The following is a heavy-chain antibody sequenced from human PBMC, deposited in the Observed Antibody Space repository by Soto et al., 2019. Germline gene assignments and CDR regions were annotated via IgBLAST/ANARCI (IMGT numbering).Heavy chain of an antibody. J-gene: IGHJ6*02. V-gene: IGHV1-69*13. Sequence: SVKVSCKASGGTFSSYASSWERQAPGQGLEWMGGIIPIFGTANYAQKFQGRVTITADESTSTAYMELSSLRSEDTAVYYCARDRYSSSDYYYYYGMDVWGQGTTVAVSS. CDR2: IIPIFGTA. D-gene: IGHD6-6*01. CDR3: ARDRYSSSDYYYYYGMDV. CDR1: GGTFSSYA.